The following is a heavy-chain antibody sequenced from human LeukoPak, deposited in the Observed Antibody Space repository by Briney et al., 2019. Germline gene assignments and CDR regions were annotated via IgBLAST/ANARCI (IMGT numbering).Heavy chain of an antibody. J-gene: IGHJ4*02. CDR3: ASPHCSGGSCYDLPLDY. V-gene: IGHV4-38-2*01. CDR1: GYPIRSSYF. CDR2: IYHTGTS. Sequence: PSETLSLTCAVSGYPIRSSYFWGWIRQPPGKGLEWIGSIYHTGTSYYNPSLKSRVALSVDRSKQQFSLRLNSVTAADTAVYYCASPHCSGGSCYDLPLDYWGRGVLVTVSS. D-gene: IGHD2-15*01.